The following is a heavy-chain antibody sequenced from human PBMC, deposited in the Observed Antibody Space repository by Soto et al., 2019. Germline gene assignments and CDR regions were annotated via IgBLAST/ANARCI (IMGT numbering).Heavy chain of an antibody. D-gene: IGHD6-13*01. V-gene: IGHV4-4*07. CDR3: ARSPRIAAAGLNWFDP. CDR1: GGSISSYY. Sequence: PSETLSLTCTVSGGSISSYYWSWIRQPAGKGLEWIGRIYTSGSTNYNPSLKSRVTMSVDTSENQFSLKLSSVTAADTAVYYCARSPRIAAAGLNWFDPWGQGTLVTVSS. J-gene: IGHJ5*02. CDR2: IYTSGST.